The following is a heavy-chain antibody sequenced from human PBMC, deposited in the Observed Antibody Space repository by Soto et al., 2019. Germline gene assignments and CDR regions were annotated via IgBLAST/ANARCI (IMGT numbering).Heavy chain of an antibody. CDR1: GGSISSSSYY. D-gene: IGHD2-2*01. V-gene: IGHV4-39*01. CDR2: IYYSGST. Sequence: SETLSLTCTVSGGSISSSSYYWGWIRQPPGKGLEWIGSIYYSGSTYYNPSLKSRVTISVDTSKNQFSLKLSSVTAADTAVYYCARRMEGYCSSTSCYFPYYYYYMDVWGKGTTVTVSS. J-gene: IGHJ6*03. CDR3: ARRMEGYCSSTSCYFPYYYYYMDV.